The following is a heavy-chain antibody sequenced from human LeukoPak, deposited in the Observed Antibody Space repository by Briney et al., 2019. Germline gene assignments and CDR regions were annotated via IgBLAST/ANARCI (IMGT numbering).Heavy chain of an antibody. D-gene: IGHD6-19*01. CDR1: GGSISSYY. CDR3: ARDRWLVINIFDY. J-gene: IGHJ4*02. Sequence: SETLSLTCTVSGGSISSYYWSWIRQPAGEGLEWIGRIYTSGSTNSNPSLKSRVTMSVDTSKNQFSLKVSSVTAADTAVYYCARDRWLVINIFDYWGQGTLVTVSS. CDR2: IYTSGST. V-gene: IGHV4-4*07.